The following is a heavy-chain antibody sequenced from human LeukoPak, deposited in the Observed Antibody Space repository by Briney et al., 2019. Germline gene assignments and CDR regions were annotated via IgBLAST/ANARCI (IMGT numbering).Heavy chain of an antibody. D-gene: IGHD3-3*01. Sequence: PGGSLRLSCAASGFTFSSFGMQWVRQAPGKGLEWAAFIRYNGNDKYYADSVKGRFTISRDNSKNTLYVQMNSLRAEDTAVYYCAKDIYDFWSGYPTGAFDIWGQGTRVTVSS. V-gene: IGHV3-30*02. CDR2: IRYNGNDK. CDR3: AKDIYDFWSGYPTGAFDI. CDR1: GFTFSSFG. J-gene: IGHJ3*02.